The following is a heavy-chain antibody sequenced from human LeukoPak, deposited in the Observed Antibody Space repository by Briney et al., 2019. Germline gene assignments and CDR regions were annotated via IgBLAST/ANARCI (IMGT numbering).Heavy chain of an antibody. Sequence: SETLSLTCTVSGGSISSYYWSWIRQPAGKGLEWIGRTYTSGSTNYNPSLKSRVTMSVDTSKNQFSLKLSSVTAADTAVYYCARGIAARLSGYYYYYMDVWGKGTTVTVSS. CDR2: TYTSGST. CDR1: GGSISSYY. J-gene: IGHJ6*03. V-gene: IGHV4-4*07. D-gene: IGHD6-6*01. CDR3: ARGIAARLSGYYYYYMDV.